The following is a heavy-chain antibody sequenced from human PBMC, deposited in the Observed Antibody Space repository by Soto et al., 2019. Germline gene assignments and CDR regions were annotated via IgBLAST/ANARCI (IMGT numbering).Heavy chain of an antibody. CDR3: ASRGYDRQIDY. Sequence: PSETLSLTCTVSGGSISSYYWSWIRQPPGKGLEWIGYIYYSGSTNYNPSLKSRVTISVDTSKNQSSLKLSSVTAADTAVYYCASRGYDRQIDYWGQGTLVTVSS. CDR1: GGSISSYY. CDR2: IYYSGST. V-gene: IGHV4-59*08. D-gene: IGHD5-12*01. J-gene: IGHJ4*02.